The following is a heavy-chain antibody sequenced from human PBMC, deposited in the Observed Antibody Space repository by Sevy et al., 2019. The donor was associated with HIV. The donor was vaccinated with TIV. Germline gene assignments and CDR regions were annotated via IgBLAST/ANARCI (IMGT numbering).Heavy chain of an antibody. Sequence: ASVKVSCKASGYTFTGYYMHWVRQAPGQGLEWMGWINPNSVGTNYAQKFQGRVTMTRDTSISTAYMELRRLRSDDTAVYYCARYCCSSTGPKTPISYYFDYWGQGTLVTVSS. CDR1: GYTFTGYY. V-gene: IGHV1-2*02. CDR2: INPNSVGT. J-gene: IGHJ4*02. D-gene: IGHD2-2*01. CDR3: ARYCCSSTGPKTPISYYFDY.